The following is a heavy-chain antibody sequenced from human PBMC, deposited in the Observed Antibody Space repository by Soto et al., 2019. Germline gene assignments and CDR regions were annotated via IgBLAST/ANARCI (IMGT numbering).Heavy chain of an antibody. J-gene: IGHJ6*02. CDR3: RSTLGMDV. V-gene: IGHV4-34*01. D-gene: IGHD4-4*01. Sequence: QVQLQQWGAGLLKPSETLSLTCAVYGGSFSGYYWSWIRQPPVKGLEWIGEINHSGSTNYNPSLKSRVTISVDTSKNQFSLKLSSVTAADTAVYYCRSTLGMDVWGQGTTVTVSS. CDR1: GGSFSGYY. CDR2: INHSGST.